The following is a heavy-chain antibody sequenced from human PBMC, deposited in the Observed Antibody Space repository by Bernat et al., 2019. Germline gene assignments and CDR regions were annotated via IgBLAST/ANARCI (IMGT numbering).Heavy chain of an antibody. CDR2: IYYSGST. CDR3: ARQRGLAY. J-gene: IGHJ4*02. Sequence: QVPLQESGPGLVKPSETLSLTCTVSGGSISSYYWSWIRQPPGKGLEWIGYIYYSGSTNYNPSLKSRVTISVDTSKNQFSLKLSSVTAADTAVYYCARQRGLAYWGQGTLVTVSS. CDR1: GGSISSYY. D-gene: IGHD1-26*01. V-gene: IGHV4-59*08.